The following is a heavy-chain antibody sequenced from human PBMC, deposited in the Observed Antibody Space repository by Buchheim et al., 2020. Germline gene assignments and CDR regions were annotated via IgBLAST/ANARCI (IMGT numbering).Heavy chain of an antibody. CDR1: GFTFSTYA. Sequence: EVQLLESGGGLVQPGGSLRLSCAVSGFTFSTYAMSWVRHAPGKGLEWVSTISGSDSGTYYADSVKGRFTISRDNSKNTVDLQMNSLRVEDTAIYYCAKDHRYRSSWYFDYWGQGTL. CDR3: AKDHRYRSSWYFDY. J-gene: IGHJ4*02. D-gene: IGHD6-13*01. V-gene: IGHV3-23*01. CDR2: ISGSDSGT.